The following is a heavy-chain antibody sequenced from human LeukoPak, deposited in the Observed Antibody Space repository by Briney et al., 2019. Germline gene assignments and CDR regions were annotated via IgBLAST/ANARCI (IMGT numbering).Heavy chain of an antibody. V-gene: IGHV4-38-2*01. CDR2: IYHSGST. Sequence: PSETLSLTCAVSGYSISSGYYWGWIRQPPGKGLEWIGSIYHSGSTYYNPSLKSRVTISVDTSKNQFSLKLSSVTAADTAVYYCGSRSYNWNYLDYWGQGTLVTVSS. CDR1: GYSISSGYY. D-gene: IGHD1-20*01. J-gene: IGHJ4*02. CDR3: GSRSYNWNYLDY.